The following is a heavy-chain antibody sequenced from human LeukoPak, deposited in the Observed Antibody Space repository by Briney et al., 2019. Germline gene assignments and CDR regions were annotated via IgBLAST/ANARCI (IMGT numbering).Heavy chain of an antibody. CDR1: GFTVSSNY. J-gene: IGHJ4*02. V-gene: IGHV3-48*01. Sequence: GGSLRLSCAASGFTVSSNYMSWVRQAPGKGLEWVSYISSSSSTIYYADSVKGRFTISRDNAKNSLYLQMNSLRAEDTAVYYCATFRRDYWGQGTLVTVSS. CDR3: ATFRRDY. CDR2: ISSSSSTI.